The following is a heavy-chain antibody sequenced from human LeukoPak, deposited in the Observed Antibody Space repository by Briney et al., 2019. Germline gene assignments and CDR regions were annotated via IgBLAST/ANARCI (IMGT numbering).Heavy chain of an antibody. D-gene: IGHD2-2*01. J-gene: IGHJ6*02. V-gene: IGHV1-2*02. Sequence: ASVKVSCKASGYTFTGYYMHWVRQAPGQGLEWMGWINPNSGSTNYAQKFQGRVTMTRDTSISTAYMELSRLRSDDTAVYYCATPTCSSTSCPRRDYYYYGMDVWGQGTTVTVSS. CDR1: GYTFTGYY. CDR3: ATPTCSSTSCPRRDYYYYGMDV. CDR2: INPNSGST.